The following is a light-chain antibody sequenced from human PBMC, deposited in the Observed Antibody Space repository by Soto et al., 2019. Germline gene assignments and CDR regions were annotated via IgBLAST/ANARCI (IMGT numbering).Light chain of an antibody. V-gene: IGLV1-40*01. CDR1: SSNIGAGYD. CDR2: GNS. CDR3: QSYDSSLSALYV. Sequence: LTQPPSVSGAPGQRVTISCTGSSSNIGAGYDVHWYQQLPGTAPKLLIYGNSNRPSGVPDRFSGSKSGTSASLAITGLQAEDEADYYCQSYDSSLSALYVFGTGTKVTVL. J-gene: IGLJ1*01.